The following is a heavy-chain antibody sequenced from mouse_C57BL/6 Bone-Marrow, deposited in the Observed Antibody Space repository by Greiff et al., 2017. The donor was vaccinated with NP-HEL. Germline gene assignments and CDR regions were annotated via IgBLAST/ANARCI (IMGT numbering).Heavy chain of an antibody. D-gene: IGHD1-1*01. CDR1: GYTFTDYE. V-gene: IGHV1-15*01. CDR3: TSIYYYFDY. Sequence: VKLMESGAELVRPGASVTLSCKASGYTFTDYEMHWVKQTPVHGLEWIGAIDPETGGTAYNQKFKGQAILTADKSSSTAYMELRSLTSEDSAVYYCTSIYYYFDYWGQGTTLTVSS. J-gene: IGHJ2*01. CDR2: IDPETGGT.